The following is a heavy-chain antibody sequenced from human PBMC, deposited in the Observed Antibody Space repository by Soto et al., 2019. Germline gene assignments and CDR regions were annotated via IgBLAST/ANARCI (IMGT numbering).Heavy chain of an antibody. Sequence: SETLSLTCTVSGGSITAYYWSWIRQPPGKGLEWIGYIYHTGGINYNSSLKSRVTISVDTSKNQFSLKLTSVTAADTAVYYCARIQLGYDAFDIWGQGTMVTVSS. CDR3: ARIQLGYDAFDI. J-gene: IGHJ3*02. V-gene: IGHV4-59*08. CDR2: IYHTGGI. D-gene: IGHD6-6*01. CDR1: GGSITAYY.